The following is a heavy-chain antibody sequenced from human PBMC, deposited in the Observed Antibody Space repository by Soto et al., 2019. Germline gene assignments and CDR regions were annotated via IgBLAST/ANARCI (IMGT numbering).Heavy chain of an antibody. CDR2: IFSSDEK. CDR1: GFSLSNPGLS. D-gene: IGHD2-2*01. Sequence: QVTLKESGPVLVKATETLTLTCNVSGFSLSNPGLSVGWIRQPAGKALEWLAHIFSSDEKSYNPSLRGRLSISKDTSKSQVVLTMTNMDPVDTGTYYCARIPRSCTSNGCYVDYWGHGTLITVFS. CDR3: ARIPRSCTSNGCYVDY. J-gene: IGHJ4*01. V-gene: IGHV2-26*01.